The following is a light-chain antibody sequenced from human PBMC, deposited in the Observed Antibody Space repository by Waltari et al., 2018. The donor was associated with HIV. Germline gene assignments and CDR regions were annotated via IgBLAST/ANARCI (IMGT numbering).Light chain of an antibody. CDR2: WAS. CDR1: QNVFYSTNNKNY. J-gene: IGKJ4*01. CDR3: QQTYTIPPT. Sequence: DIVMTQSPDSLAVSLGERETITCKSSQNVFYSTNNKNYLSWYQHKPGQPPKLIIYWASSRQSCVPARFSGSGSGTDFTLTISSLQAEDVAVYFCQQTYTIPPTFGGGTKVEIK. V-gene: IGKV4-1*01.